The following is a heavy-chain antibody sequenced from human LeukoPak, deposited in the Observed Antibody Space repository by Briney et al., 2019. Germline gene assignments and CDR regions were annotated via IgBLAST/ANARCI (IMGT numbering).Heavy chain of an antibody. J-gene: IGHJ3*02. D-gene: IGHD4-23*01. CDR1: ALTLTTYW. Sequence: GGSLRLSCAASALTLTTYWMDWVRQAPGKGLVWVSRINADGTSSSYADFVKGRFTISRDNSKNTLYLQMNSLRAEDTAVYYCLRETLGDDGGNTDAFDIWGQGTMGTVSS. CDR2: INADGTSS. V-gene: IGHV3-74*01. CDR3: LRETLGDDGGNTDAFDI.